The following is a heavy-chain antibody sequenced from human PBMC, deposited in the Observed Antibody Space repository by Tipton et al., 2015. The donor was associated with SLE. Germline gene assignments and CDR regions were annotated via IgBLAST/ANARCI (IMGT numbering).Heavy chain of an antibody. CDR3: ARQRDRSSGLFDY. CDR1: GFTFSDYY. CDR2: IHNSGST. J-gene: IGHJ4*02. V-gene: IGHV4-59*01. D-gene: IGHD3-10*01. Sequence: LRLSCAASGFTFSDYYMNWIRQPPGKGLEWIGYIHNSGSTNYNPSLKSRTTISVDTPKKQFSLKLNSVTAADTAVYYCARQRDRSSGLFDYWGQGSLVTVSS.